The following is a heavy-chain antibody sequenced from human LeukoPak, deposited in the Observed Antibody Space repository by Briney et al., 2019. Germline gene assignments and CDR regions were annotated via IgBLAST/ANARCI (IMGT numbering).Heavy chain of an antibody. D-gene: IGHD3-10*01. CDR1: GGSFSGYY. Sequence: SETLSLTCAVYGGSFSGYYWSWIRQPPGKGLEWIGEINHSGSTNYNPSLKSRVTISVDTSKNQFFLKLSSVTPADTAVYYCARAFITMVRGAIAHYYYYGMDVWGQGTTVTVSS. J-gene: IGHJ6*02. CDR2: INHSGST. V-gene: IGHV4-34*01. CDR3: ARAFITMVRGAIAHYYYYGMDV.